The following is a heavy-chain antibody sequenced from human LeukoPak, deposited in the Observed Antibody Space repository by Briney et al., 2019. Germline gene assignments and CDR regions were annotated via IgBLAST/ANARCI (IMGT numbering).Heavy chain of an antibody. D-gene: IGHD3-22*01. V-gene: IGHV5-51*01. J-gene: IGHJ4*02. CDR3: ATYWDYYDSPTDY. CDR1: GYSFTNYW. CDR2: FYPGDSDT. Sequence: GESLKISCKGSGYSFTNYWIGWVRQMPGKGLEGMGIFYPGDSDTRYSPSFQGQVTISGGKSISTAYLQWNSLKASDTAMYYCATYWDYYDSPTDYWGQGTLVTVSS.